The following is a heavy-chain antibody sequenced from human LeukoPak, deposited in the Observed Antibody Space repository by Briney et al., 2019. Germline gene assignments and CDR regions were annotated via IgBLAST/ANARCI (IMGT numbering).Heavy chain of an antibody. V-gene: IGHV1-46*01. Sequence: ASVKVSCKASGYTFTSYYMHWVRQAPGQGLEWMGIINPSGGSTSYAQKFQGRVTMTRDMSTSTVYMELSSLRSEDTAVYYCARVPYYYDSSGYFPPDYWGQGTLVTVSS. CDR1: GYTFTSYY. J-gene: IGHJ4*02. D-gene: IGHD3-22*01. CDR2: INPSGGST. CDR3: ARVPYYYDSSGYFPPDY.